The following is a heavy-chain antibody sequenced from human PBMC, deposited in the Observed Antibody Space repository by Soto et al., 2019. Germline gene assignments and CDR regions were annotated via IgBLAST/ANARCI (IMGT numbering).Heavy chain of an antibody. CDR2: IWYDGTNE. V-gene: IGHV3-33*01. D-gene: IGHD3-10*01. CDR1: GFTFISYG. J-gene: IGHJ6*03. Sequence: GGSLRLSCAASGFTFISYGMHWVRQAPGKGLEWVAVIWYDGTNEYYADSVKGRFTISRDDSKNTLYLQMSRLRGEDTAAYYCARGPYYISGGRPYYSYMDVWGKGTTVTVSS. CDR3: ARGPYYISGGRPYYSYMDV.